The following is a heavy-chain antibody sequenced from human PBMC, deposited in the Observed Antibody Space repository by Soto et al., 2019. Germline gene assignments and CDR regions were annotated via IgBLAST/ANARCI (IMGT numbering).Heavy chain of an antibody. D-gene: IGHD2-2*02. V-gene: IGHV1-8*01. CDR3: ARVDCSSTSCYTYYYYGMDV. Sequence: ASVKVSCKVSGYTFTSYDINWVRQATGQGLEWMGWMNPNSGNTGYAQKFQGRVTMTRNTSISTAYMELSSLRSEDTAVYYCARVDCSSTSCYTYYYYGMDVWGQGTTVTVSS. CDR2: MNPNSGNT. J-gene: IGHJ6*02. CDR1: GYTFTSYD.